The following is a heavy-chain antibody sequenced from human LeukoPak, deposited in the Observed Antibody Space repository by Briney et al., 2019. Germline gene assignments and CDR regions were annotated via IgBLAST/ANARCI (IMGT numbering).Heavy chain of an antibody. V-gene: IGHV4-4*02. CDR2: ISHSGNT. CDR1: GGSISSSNW. CDR3: ARGGLTFGGN. D-gene: IGHD3-10*01. J-gene: IGHJ4*02. Sequence: SETLSLTCAVSGGSISSSNWWGWVRQPPGKGLERIGEISHSGNTNYNPSLKSRVTISIDKSKNQFSLKLSSVTAADTAVYYCARGGLTFGGNWGQGTLVTVSS.